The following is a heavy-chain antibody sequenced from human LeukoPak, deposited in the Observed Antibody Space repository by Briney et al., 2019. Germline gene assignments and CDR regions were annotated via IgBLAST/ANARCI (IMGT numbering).Heavy chain of an antibody. V-gene: IGHV3-23*01. CDR1: GFTFSNYA. CDR3: AKDLSIVGAPGV. J-gene: IGHJ4*02. Sequence: PGGSLRLSCAASGFTFSNYAMHWVRQAPGKGLEWVSGITGSGLRTYYGDSVKGRFTIYRDNSKNTLYLQMNSLGAEDTAVYYCAKDLSIVGAPGVWGQGTLVTVSS. D-gene: IGHD1-26*01. CDR2: ITGSGLRT.